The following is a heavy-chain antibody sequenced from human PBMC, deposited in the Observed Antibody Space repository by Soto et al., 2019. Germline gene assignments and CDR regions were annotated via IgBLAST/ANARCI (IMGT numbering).Heavy chain of an antibody. D-gene: IGHD5-12*01. V-gene: IGHV1-18*01. CDR1: GYTFINHG. J-gene: IGHJ4*02. Sequence: QVQLAQSGGEVKKLGASLKVSCKSSGYTFINHGISWVRQAPGQGLEWMGWISPYNGHTNSAQKFQDRMSMTTDTSTATAYMELRSLRTDDTAVYYCARDHPFKVATMSIDFWGQETLVSVSS. CDR3: ARDHPFKVATMSIDF. CDR2: ISPYNGHT.